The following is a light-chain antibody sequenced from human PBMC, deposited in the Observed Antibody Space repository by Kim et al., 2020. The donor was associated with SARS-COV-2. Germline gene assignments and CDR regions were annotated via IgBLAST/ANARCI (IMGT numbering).Light chain of an antibody. CDR2: QDT. CDR1: KLGDTY. Sequence: SPGQQANITCSGDKLGDTYAFWYQQQPGQSPVLLIYQDTKRPSGIPELFSGSNSGITATLTISETQTMDEADYYCQAWDRSTAVFGGGTQLTVL. J-gene: IGLJ3*02. V-gene: IGLV3-1*01. CDR3: QAWDRSTAV.